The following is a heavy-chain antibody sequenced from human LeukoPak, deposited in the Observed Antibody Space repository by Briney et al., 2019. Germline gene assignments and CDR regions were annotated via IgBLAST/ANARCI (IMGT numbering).Heavy chain of an antibody. CDR3: AREGIIDAFDI. V-gene: IGHV4-4*07. J-gene: IGHJ3*02. Sequence: SETLSLTCTVSGGSISSYYWSWIRQPAGKGLELIGRIYNNGTTNYNPSLKSRVTISVDTSKNQFSLKLSSVTAADTAVYYCAREGIIDAFDIWGQGTVVTVSS. CDR1: GGSISSYY. CDR2: IYNNGTT.